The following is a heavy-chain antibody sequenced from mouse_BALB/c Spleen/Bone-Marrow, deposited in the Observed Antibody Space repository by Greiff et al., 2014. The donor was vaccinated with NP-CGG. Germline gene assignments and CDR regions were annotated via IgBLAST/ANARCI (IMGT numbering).Heavy chain of an antibody. V-gene: IGHV2-9*02. D-gene: IGHD2-3*01. CDR2: IWAGGST. J-gene: IGHJ4*01. CDR3: AREDGYFHYYAVDY. Sequence: VQLQESGSGLVAPSQSLSITCTVSGFSLTSYGVHWVRQPPGKGLEWLGTIWAGGSTNYNSALMSRLSISKDNSKSQVFLKMNSLQTDDTAMYYCAREDGYFHYYAVDYWGQGTSVTVSS. CDR1: GFSLTSYG.